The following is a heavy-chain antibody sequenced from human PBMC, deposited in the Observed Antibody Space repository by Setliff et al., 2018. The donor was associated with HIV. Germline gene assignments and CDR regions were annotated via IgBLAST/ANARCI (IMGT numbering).Heavy chain of an antibody. Sequence: ASVKVSCKAAGYTFTGYFLHWVRQAPGQGLEWMGRINPNSGGTNYAQKFQGRVTMTRDTSISTAYMELSRLRSDDTAVYYCATKLHCTNGVCLDAFDIWGQGTMVTVSS. J-gene: IGHJ3*02. CDR2: INPNSGGT. D-gene: IGHD2-8*01. V-gene: IGHV1-2*06. CDR3: ATKLHCTNGVCLDAFDI. CDR1: GYTFTGYF.